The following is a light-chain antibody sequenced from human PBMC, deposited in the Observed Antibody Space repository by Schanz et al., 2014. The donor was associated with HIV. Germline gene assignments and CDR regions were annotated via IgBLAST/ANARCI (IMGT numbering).Light chain of an antibody. J-gene: IGKJ1*01. Sequence: EIVMTQSPGTLSVSPGERATLSCRASQSVTSSYLAWYQQKPGQAPRLLIYGASNRATDIPDRFGGSGSGTDFTLTISRLEPEDFAVYYCQQYGTSPTFGQGTKVEIK. V-gene: IGKV3-20*01. CDR2: GAS. CDR3: QQYGTSPT. CDR1: QSVTSSY.